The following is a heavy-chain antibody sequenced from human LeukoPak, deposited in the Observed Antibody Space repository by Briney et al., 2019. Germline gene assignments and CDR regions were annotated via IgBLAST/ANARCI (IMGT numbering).Heavy chain of an antibody. CDR1: GGSISSYY. J-gene: IGHJ4*02. V-gene: IGHV4-59*01. D-gene: IGHD3-22*01. CDR3: ARGQYYYDSSEIDY. CDR2: IYYSGST. Sequence: SETLSLTCTVSGGSISSYYWSWVRQPPGKGLEWIGYIYYSGSTNYNPSLKSRVTISVDTSKNQFSLKLSSVTAADTAVYYCARGQYYYDSSEIDYWGQGTLVTVSS.